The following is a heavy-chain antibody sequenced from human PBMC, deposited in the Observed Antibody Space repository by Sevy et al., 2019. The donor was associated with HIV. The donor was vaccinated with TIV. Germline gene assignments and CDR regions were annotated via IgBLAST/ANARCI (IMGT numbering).Heavy chain of an antibody. CDR3: VKGPSAFDI. J-gene: IGHJ3*02. CDR1: GFTFSSYA. V-gene: IGHV3-64D*06. CDR2: ISSNGGST. Sequence: GGSLRLSCSASGFTFSSYAMHWVRQAPGKGLEYVSAISSNGGSTYYADSVKRRFTNSRDKSKNTLYLQMSGLRAEDTAVYYCVKGPSAFDIWGQGTMVTVSS.